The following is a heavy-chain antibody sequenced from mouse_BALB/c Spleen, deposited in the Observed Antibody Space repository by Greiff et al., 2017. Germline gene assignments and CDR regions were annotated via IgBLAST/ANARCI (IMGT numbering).Heavy chain of an antibody. D-gene: IGHD6-1*01. J-gene: IGHJ4*01. CDR3: ARGKILYYYAMDY. V-gene: IGHV5-4*02. Sequence: EVMLVESGGGLVKPGGSLKLSCAASGFTFSDYYMYWVRQTPEKRLEWVATISDGGSYTYYPDSVKGRFTISRDNAKNNLYLQMSSLKSEDTAMYYCARGKILYYYAMDYWGQGTSVTVSS. CDR2: ISDGGSYT. CDR1: GFTFSDYY.